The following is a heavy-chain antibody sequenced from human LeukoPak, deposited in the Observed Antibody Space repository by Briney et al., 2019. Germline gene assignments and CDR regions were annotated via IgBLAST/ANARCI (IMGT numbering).Heavy chain of an antibody. CDR2: ISWNSGSI. J-gene: IGHJ1*01. V-gene: IGHV3-9*01. CDR1: GFTFDDYA. D-gene: IGHD3-22*01. CDR3: AKDTYYYDSSGYSQH. Sequence: GGSPRLSCAASGFTFDDYAMHWVRHAPGKGLEWVSGISWNSGSIGYADSVKGRFTISRDNSKNTLYLQMNSLRAEDTAVYYCAKDTYYYDSSGYSQHWGQGTLVTVSS.